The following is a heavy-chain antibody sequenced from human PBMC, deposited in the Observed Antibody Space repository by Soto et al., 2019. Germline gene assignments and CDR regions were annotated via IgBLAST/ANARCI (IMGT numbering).Heavy chain of an antibody. CDR2: ITGSVGST. J-gene: IGHJ5*02. CDR1: GFTFGTYA. CDR3: AKDRSVITRDWCEH. Sequence: WGSLRLSCAASGFTFGTYAMNWVRQAPGKGLEWVSGITGSVGSTYYADSVKGRFTISRDNSENPLYLQMNSLRGDDTAVYYCAKDRSVITRDWCEHWVDGNMVSVSS. D-gene: IGHD3-3*01. V-gene: IGHV3-23*01.